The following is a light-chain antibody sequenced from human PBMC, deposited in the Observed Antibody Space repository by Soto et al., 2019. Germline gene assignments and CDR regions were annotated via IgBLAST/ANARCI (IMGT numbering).Light chain of an antibody. CDR2: DTS. V-gene: IGLV7-46*01. Sequence: QAVVTQEPSLTVSPGGAVTLTCGSSTGAVTSGHYPYWFQQKPGQAPRTLIYDTSNTHSWTPARFSGSLLGGKAALTRSGAQPEDEAEYYCLLSYSGARVVVVGGWTKLTVL. CDR3: LLSYSGARVVV. J-gene: IGLJ2*01. CDR1: TGAVTSGHY.